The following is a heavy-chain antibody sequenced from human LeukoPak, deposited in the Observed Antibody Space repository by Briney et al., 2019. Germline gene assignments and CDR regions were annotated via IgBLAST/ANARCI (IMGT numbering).Heavy chain of an antibody. CDR1: GDSISSYH. V-gene: IGHV4-59*01. Sequence: SETLSLTCTVSGDSISSYHWSWLRQSPGKGLEWIGYISYSGSTHYNPSLKSRVTISVDTSKNQFSLQLSSVTAADTAVYYCARVGRGDHTWGSYYFDHWGQGTLVTVSS. J-gene: IGHJ4*02. D-gene: IGHD3-16*01. CDR3: ARVGRGDHTWGSYYFDH. CDR2: ISYSGST.